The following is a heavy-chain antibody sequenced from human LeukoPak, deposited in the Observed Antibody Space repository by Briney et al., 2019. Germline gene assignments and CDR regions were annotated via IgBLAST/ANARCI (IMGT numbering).Heavy chain of an antibody. CDR3: ARVPLRFLEPFDY. J-gene: IGHJ4*02. CDR2: INHSGTT. Sequence: PSETLSLTCSVYGGSFNGYYWSWTRQPPGKGLEWIGEINHSGTTNYNPSLKSRVTMSLDTSRNQFSLRLNSVTAADTAVYYCARVPLRFLEPFDYWGQGTLVTVSS. CDR1: GGSFNGYY. V-gene: IGHV4-34*01. D-gene: IGHD3-3*01.